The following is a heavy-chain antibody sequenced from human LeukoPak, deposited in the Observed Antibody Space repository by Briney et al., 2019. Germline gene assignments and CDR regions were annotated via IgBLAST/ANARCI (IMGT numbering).Heavy chain of an antibody. CDR1: GGSISSYY. D-gene: IGHD5-18*01. J-gene: IGHJ4*02. V-gene: IGHV4-4*07. Sequence: SETLSLTCTVSGGSISSYYWSWIRQPAGKGLEWIGRIYTSGSTNYNPSLKSRVTMSVDTSKNQFSLKLSSVTAADTAVYYCASPDTAMVIFDYWGQGTLVTVSS. CDR2: IYTSGST. CDR3: ASPDTAMVIFDY.